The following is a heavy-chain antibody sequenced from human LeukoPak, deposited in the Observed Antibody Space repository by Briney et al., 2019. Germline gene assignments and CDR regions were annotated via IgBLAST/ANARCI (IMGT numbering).Heavy chain of an antibody. CDR3: ARDNVRRIAAAGTSLSY. V-gene: IGHV3-30-3*01. CDR2: ISYDGSNK. J-gene: IGHJ4*02. D-gene: IGHD6-13*01. CDR1: GFTFSNYA. Sequence: GGSLRLSCVASGFTFSNYAVHWVRQAPGKGLEWVAVISYDGSNKYYADSVKGRFTISRDNSKNTLYLQMISLRAEDTAVYYCARDNVRRIAAAGTSLSYWGQGTLVTVSS.